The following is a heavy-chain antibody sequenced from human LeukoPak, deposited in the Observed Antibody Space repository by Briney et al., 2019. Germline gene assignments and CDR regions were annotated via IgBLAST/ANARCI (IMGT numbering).Heavy chain of an antibody. D-gene: IGHD3-22*01. J-gene: IGHJ6*03. CDR2: IHYSGST. Sequence: SETLSLTCTVSGVSISYYYWSWIRQPPGKGLEWIGYIHYSGSTNYNPSLKSRVTILVDTSKNQFSLKLSSVTAADTAVYYCTRGSIAYYYMDVWGKGTTVTISS. V-gene: IGHV4-59*01. CDR1: GVSISYYY. CDR3: TRGSIAYYYMDV.